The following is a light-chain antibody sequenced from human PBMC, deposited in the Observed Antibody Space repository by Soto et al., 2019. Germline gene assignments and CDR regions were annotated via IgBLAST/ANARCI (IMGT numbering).Light chain of an antibody. V-gene: IGKV3-11*01. J-gene: IGKJ1*01. CDR2: DAS. CDR1: QSVSSY. Sequence: EIVLTQSPATLSLSPGERATLSCRASQSVSSYLAWYQQKPGQVPRLVIYDASNRATGIPGRFSGSGSGPDFTLTISSLEPEDFGVYYCQQRSSWPRTFGQGTKVEI. CDR3: QQRSSWPRT.